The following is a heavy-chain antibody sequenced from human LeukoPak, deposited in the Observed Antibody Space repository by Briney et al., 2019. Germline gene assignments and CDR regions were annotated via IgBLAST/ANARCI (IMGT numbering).Heavy chain of an antibody. CDR2: IYHSGST. CDR3: ASLFTIFGVVTSY. V-gene: IGHV4-4*02. CDR1: GGSIISSNW. D-gene: IGHD3-3*01. J-gene: IGHJ4*02. Sequence: SETLSLTCAVSGGSIISSNWWTWVRQPPGKGLEWIGEIYHSGSTNYNPSLKSRVTISVDKSKNQFSLKLSSVTAADTAVYYCASLFTIFGVVTSYWGQGTLVTVSS.